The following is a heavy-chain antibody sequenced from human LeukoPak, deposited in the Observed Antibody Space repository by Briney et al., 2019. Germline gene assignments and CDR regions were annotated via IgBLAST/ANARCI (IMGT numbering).Heavy chain of an antibody. CDR2: IYPGDSDT. CDR1: GYTFHSYW. CDR3: ARTLSVTNDY. Sequence: GESLKISCKGSGYTFHSYWIAWVRQMPGKGLEWMGIIYPGDSDTRCSPSFQGQVTISADKSIRTAYLQWSSLKASDTAMYYCARTLSVTNDYWGQGTLVTVSS. D-gene: IGHD4-17*01. V-gene: IGHV5-51*01. J-gene: IGHJ4*02.